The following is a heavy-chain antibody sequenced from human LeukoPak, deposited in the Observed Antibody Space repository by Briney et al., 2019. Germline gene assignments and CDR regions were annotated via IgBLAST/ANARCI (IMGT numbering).Heavy chain of an antibody. V-gene: IGHV4-61*01. CDR1: GGSVSSGTYY. D-gene: IGHD3-22*01. CDR2: IYYSGST. Sequence: SETLSLTCTVSGGSVSSGTYYWSWIRQPPGKGLEWIGYIYYSGSTNYNPSLKSRVTISVDTSKNQFSLKLSSVTAADTAVYYCARDSQYYYDSSGYSLDAFDIWGQGTMVTVSS. J-gene: IGHJ3*02. CDR3: ARDSQYYYDSSGYSLDAFDI.